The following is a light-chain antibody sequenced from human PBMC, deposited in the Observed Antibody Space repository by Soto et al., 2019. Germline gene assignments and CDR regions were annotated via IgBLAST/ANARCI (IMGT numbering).Light chain of an antibody. CDR2: KAS. Sequence: DIQMTQSPSTLSASVGDRVTITCRASQSISSWLAWYQQKPGKAPKLLIYKASSLESGVPSRFSGSGSGTEFTLTISSLQPDDFATYYCQQSYRTPYTFGQGTKLETK. CDR3: QQSYRTPYT. J-gene: IGKJ2*01. V-gene: IGKV1-5*03. CDR1: QSISSW.